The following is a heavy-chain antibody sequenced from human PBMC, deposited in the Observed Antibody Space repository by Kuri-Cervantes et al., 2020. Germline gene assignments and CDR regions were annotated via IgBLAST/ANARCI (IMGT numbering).Heavy chain of an antibody. Sequence: GESLKISCAAPGFTFSSYAMHWVRQAPGKGLEWVAVISYDGSNKYYADSVKGRFTISRDNSKNTLYLQMNSLRSEDTAVYYCAREAPTYKVATIKGYYYYMDVWGKGTTVTVSS. D-gene: IGHD5-12*01. V-gene: IGHV3-30*01. J-gene: IGHJ6*03. CDR2: ISYDGSNK. CDR3: AREAPTYKVATIKGYYYYMDV. CDR1: GFTFSSYA.